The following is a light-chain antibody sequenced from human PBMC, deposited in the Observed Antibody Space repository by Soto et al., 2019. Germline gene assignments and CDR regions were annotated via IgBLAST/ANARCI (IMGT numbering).Light chain of an antibody. CDR2: HAS. CDR3: QQYNQWPPWT. Sequence: EIVMTQSPATLSVSPGERGTLSCSASQTVATNLAWYQQKPGQAPRLLIYHASTRATGIPARFSGSGSGTEFTLTISSLQSEDFAVYYCQQYNQWPPWTFGQGTKV. CDR1: QTVATN. J-gene: IGKJ1*01. V-gene: IGKV3D-15*01.